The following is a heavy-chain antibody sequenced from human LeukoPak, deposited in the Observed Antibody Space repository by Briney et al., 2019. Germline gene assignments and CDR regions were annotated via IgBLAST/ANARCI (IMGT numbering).Heavy chain of an antibody. V-gene: IGHV4-39*07. CDR3: ARRRLRSGIDY. Sequence: SETLSLTCTVSGGSISSSSYYWGWIRQPPGKGLEWIGSIYYSGSTYYNPSLKSRVTISVDTSKNQFSLKLSSVTAADTAVYYCARRRLRSGIDYWGQGTLVTVSS. CDR2: IYYSGST. CDR1: GGSISSSSYY. D-gene: IGHD5/OR15-5a*01. J-gene: IGHJ4*02.